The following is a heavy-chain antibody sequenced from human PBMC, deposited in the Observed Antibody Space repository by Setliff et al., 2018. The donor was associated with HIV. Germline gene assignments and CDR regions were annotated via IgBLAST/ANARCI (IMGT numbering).Heavy chain of an antibody. J-gene: IGHJ3*02. D-gene: IGHD6-19*01. Sequence: EGSLRLSCEASGFIFSSYWMSWVRQAPGKGLEWVANIKQGGTENYSVDSVKGRFTISRDDAKNSLFLQMNSLRAEDTAMYYCARVLYISGWYGPVVKALDMWGQGTMVTVSS. CDR1: GFIFSSYW. V-gene: IGHV3-7*03. CDR2: IKQGGTEN. CDR3: ARVLYISGWYGPVVKALDM.